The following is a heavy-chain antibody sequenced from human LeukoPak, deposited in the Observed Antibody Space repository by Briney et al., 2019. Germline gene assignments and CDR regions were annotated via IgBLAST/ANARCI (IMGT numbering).Heavy chain of an antibody. CDR2: IYYSGST. CDR1: GGSISSYY. V-gene: IGHV4-59*01. Sequence: SETLSLTCTVSGGSISSYYWSWIRQPPGKGLEWIGYIYYSGSTNYNPSLKSRVTISVDTSKNQFSLKLSSVTAADTAVYYCARGGAYCSGGSCYYDDYWGQGTLVTVSS. J-gene: IGHJ4*02. CDR3: ARGGAYCSGGSCYYDDY. D-gene: IGHD2-15*01.